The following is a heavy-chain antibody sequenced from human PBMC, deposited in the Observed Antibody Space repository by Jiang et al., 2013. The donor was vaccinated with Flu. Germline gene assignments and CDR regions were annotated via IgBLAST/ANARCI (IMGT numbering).Heavy chain of an antibody. V-gene: IGHV4-30-2*05. J-gene: IGHJ5*02. D-gene: IGHD4-17*01. CDR3: ARQRRLNDYGVWFDP. Sequence: KSRVTISVDTSKNQFSLKLSSVTAADTTVYYCARQRRLNDYGVWFDPWGQGTLVTVSS.